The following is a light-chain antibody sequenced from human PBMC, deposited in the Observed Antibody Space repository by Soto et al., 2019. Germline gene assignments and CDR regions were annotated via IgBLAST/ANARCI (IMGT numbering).Light chain of an antibody. CDR1: QSVSTN. CDR3: QQYQNLWT. J-gene: IGKJ1*01. V-gene: IGKV3-15*01. CDR2: GAS. Sequence: IVMTQSPATLSVSPWERATLSCRASQSVSTNLAWYQHKPGQAPRLLIYGASTRATGIPASFSGSGSGTEFTLTIGSLQSEDSAVYYCQQYQNLWTFGQGTKVDI.